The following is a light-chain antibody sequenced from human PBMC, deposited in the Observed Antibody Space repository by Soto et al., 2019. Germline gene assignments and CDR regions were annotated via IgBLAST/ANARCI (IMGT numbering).Light chain of an antibody. Sequence: QSALTQPASVSGSPGQSITISCTGTSSDVGGYNYVSWYQQHPGKAPKLMIYDVSNRPSGVSNRFFGSKSGNTASLTISGLQAEDEADYYCSSYTSSSTPYVVFGGGTKVTVL. CDR1: SSDVGGYNY. CDR3: SSYTSSSTPYVV. CDR2: DVS. J-gene: IGLJ2*01. V-gene: IGLV2-14*01.